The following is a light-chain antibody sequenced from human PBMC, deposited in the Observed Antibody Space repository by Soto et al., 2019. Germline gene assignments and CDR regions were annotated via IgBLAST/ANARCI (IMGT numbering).Light chain of an antibody. Sequence: EIVLTQSPGTLSLSPGERVTLSCRASQSVSSSYLAWYQQKPGQAPRLLIYGASGRATGIPDRFSGSGSGTDFTLTISRLEPEDFAVYYCQQYGSSPPITFGPGTKVDIK. J-gene: IGKJ3*01. V-gene: IGKV3-20*01. CDR2: GAS. CDR3: QQYGSSPPIT. CDR1: QSVSSSY.